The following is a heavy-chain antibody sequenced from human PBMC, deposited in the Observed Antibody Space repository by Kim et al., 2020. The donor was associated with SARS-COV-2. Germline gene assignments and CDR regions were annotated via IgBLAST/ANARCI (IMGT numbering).Heavy chain of an antibody. D-gene: IGHD3-9*01. V-gene: IGHV3-11*06. CDR3: ARDRRMYDILTGYRGDY. Sequence: SLKCRFTISRDTAKNSLYLQMNSLRAEDTAVYYCARDRRMYDILTGYRGDYWGQGTLVTVSS. J-gene: IGHJ4*02.